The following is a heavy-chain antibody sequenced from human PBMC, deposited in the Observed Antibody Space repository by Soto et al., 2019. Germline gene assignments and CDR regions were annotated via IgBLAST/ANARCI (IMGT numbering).Heavy chain of an antibody. CDR1: GGTFSSYT. D-gene: IGHD2-15*01. Sequence: ASVKVSCKASGGTFSSYTISWVRQAPGQGLEWMGRIIPILGIANYAQKFQGRITITADKSTSTAYMGLSSLRSEDTAVYYCASDGVGYCSGGSCSYYYYYYYMDVWGKGTTVTVSS. CDR3: ASDGVGYCSGGSCSYYYYYYYMDV. V-gene: IGHV1-69*02. CDR2: IIPILGIA. J-gene: IGHJ6*03.